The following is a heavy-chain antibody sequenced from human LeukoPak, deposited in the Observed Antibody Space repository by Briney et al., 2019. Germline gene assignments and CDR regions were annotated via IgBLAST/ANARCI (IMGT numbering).Heavy chain of an antibody. J-gene: IGHJ4*02. CDR1: GITFNRYA. CDR3: AKRGVVIRVILVGFHKQVYHFDS. Sequence: GGSLRLSCAASGITFNRYAMIWVRQAPGKGLEWVSVISGSGGDTYYVDSVKRRFTISRDNYKNTLYLEMNNLRAEDTAVYFCAKRGVVIRVILVGFHKQVYHFDSWGQGALVTVSS. CDR2: ISGSGGDT. V-gene: IGHV3-23*01. D-gene: IGHD3-10*01.